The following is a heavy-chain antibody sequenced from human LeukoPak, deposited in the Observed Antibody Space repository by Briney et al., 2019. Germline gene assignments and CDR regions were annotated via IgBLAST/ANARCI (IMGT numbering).Heavy chain of an antibody. V-gene: IGHV3-30*18. J-gene: IGHJ4*02. D-gene: IGHD3-10*01. CDR3: AKINYGSGSYSFDY. CDR1: GFTFSTYG. Sequence: GRSLRLSCAASGFTFSTYGIHWVRQAPGKGLEWVAVISYDGSNKYYADSVKGRFTISRDNSKNTLYLQMNSLRAEDTAVYYCAKINYGSGSYSFDYWGQGTLVTVSS. CDR2: ISYDGSNK.